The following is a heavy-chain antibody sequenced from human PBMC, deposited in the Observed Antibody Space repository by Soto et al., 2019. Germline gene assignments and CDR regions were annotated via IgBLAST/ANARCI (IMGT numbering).Heavy chain of an antibody. Sequence: QVQLQESGPGLVKPSQTLSLTCTVSGGSISSGGYYWSWIRQHPGKGLEWIGYIYYSGSTYYNPSLTSRVTISVDTSKTQCALKLSSVTAADTAVYYCARSGGSSSWYSSWFDPWGQGTLVTVCS. CDR3: ARSGGSSSWYSSWFDP. V-gene: IGHV4-31*03. D-gene: IGHD6-13*01. CDR1: GGSISSGGYY. CDR2: IYYSGST. J-gene: IGHJ5*02.